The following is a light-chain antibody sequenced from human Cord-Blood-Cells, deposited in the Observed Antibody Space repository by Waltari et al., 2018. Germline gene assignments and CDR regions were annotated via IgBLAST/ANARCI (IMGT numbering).Light chain of an antibody. J-gene: IGKJ2*03. CDR2: DAS. CDR1: QDISNY. CDR3: QQYDTVYS. Sequence: VGDRVTITCQASQDISNYLNWYQQKPGKAPKLLIYDASNLETGVPSRFSGSGSGTDFTFSISSLQPEDIATYYCQQYDTVYSFGQGTKLEIK. V-gene: IGKV1-33*01.